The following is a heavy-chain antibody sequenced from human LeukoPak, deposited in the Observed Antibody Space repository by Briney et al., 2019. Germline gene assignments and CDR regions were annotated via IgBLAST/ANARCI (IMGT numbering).Heavy chain of an antibody. CDR1: GYSISSGFY. CDR2: IYHSGST. V-gene: IGHV4-38-2*01. Sequence: SETLPLTCAVSGYSISSGFYWGWIRQPPGKGLEWIGRIYHSGSTYYNPSLKSRVTMSVDTSKNQFSLKLSSVTAADTAVYYCARRGNDYVWGSYRGSLGFWGQGALVTVSS. CDR3: ARRGNDYVWGSYRGSLGF. J-gene: IGHJ4*02. D-gene: IGHD3-16*02.